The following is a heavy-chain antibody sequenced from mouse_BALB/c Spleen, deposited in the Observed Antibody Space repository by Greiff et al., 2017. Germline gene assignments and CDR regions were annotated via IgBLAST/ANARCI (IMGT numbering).Heavy chain of an antibody. J-gene: IGHJ4*01. CDR2: ISSGSSTI. Sequence: EVHLVESGGGLVQPGGSRKLSCAASGFTFSSFGMHWVRQAPEKGLEWVAYISSGSSTIYYADTVKGRFTISRDNPKNTLFLQMTSLRSEDTAMYYCASTPFYAMDYWGQGTSVTVSS. CDR1: GFTFSSFG. V-gene: IGHV5-17*02. CDR3: ASTPFYAMDY.